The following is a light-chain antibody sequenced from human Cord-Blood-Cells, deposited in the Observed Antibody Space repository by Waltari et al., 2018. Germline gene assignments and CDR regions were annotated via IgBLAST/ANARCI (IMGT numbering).Light chain of an antibody. CDR2: KAS. V-gene: IGKV1-5*03. J-gene: IGKJ4*01. CDR1: QSISSW. CDR3: QQYNSYS. Sequence: DIQMTQSPSTLSASVGDRVTIPCRASQSISSWLAWYQQKQGKAPKLLIYKASSLESGVPSRFSGSGSGTEFTLTISSLQPDDFATYYCQQYNSYSFGGGTKVEIK.